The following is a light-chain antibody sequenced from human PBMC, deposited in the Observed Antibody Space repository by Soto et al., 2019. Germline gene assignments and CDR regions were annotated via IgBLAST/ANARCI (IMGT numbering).Light chain of an antibody. CDR1: QSVSSY. J-gene: IGKJ5*01. CDR3: QQRSNWPPA. CDR2: DAS. V-gene: IGKV3-11*01. Sequence: EIGLTQSPATVSLYPGERASLSCRASQSVSSYLAWYQQKPGQAPRLLIYDASNRATGIPARFRGSGSGTGFTLTISSLEPENFAVYNCQQRSNWPPAIGQGTRLEIK.